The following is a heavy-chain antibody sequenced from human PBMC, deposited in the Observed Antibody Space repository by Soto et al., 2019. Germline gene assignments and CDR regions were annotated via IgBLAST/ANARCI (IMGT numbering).Heavy chain of an antibody. CDR3: VKDSGYSSGWGRYYYGMDV. J-gene: IGHJ6*02. D-gene: IGHD6-19*01. CDR2: ISSNGGST. CDR1: GFTFSSYA. V-gene: IGHV3-64D*06. Sequence: GGSLRLSCSASGFTFSSYAMHWVRQAPGKGLEYVSAISSNGGSTYYADSVKGRFTISRDNSKNTLYLQMSSLRAEDTAVYYCVKDSGYSSGWGRYYYGMDVWGHGTTVTVSS.